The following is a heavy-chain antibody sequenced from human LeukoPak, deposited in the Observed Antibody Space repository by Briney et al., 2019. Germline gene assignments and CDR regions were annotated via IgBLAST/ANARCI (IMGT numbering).Heavy chain of an antibody. J-gene: IGHJ6*02. CDR1: GFTFSSYA. D-gene: IGHD3-3*01. V-gene: IGHV3-23*01. CDR2: ISGSGGST. CDR3: AKAFWSGYFNGMDV. Sequence: PGGSLRLSCAASGFTFSSYAMGWVRQAPGKGLEWVSAISGSGGSTYYADSVKGRFTISRDNSKNTLYLQMNSLRAEDTAVYYCAKAFWSGYFNGMDVWGQGTTVTVSS.